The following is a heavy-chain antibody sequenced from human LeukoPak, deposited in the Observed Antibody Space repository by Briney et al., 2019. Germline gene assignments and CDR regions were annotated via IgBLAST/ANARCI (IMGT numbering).Heavy chain of an antibody. Sequence: GGSLRLSCAASGFTFSSYGMHWVRQAPGKGLEWVAVIWYDGSNKYYADSVKGRFTISRDNSKNTLYLQMNSLRAEDTAVYYCARRGYDILTGYYYYGMDVWGQGTTVTVSS. D-gene: IGHD3-9*01. V-gene: IGHV3-33*01. CDR1: GFTFSSYG. CDR2: IWYDGSNK. CDR3: ARRGYDILTGYYYYGMDV. J-gene: IGHJ6*02.